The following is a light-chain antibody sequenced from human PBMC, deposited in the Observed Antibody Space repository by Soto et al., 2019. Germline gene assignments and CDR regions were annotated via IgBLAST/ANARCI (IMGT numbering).Light chain of an antibody. CDR1: NIGSQS. V-gene: IGLV3-21*04. CDR3: QVWDDSNDHLV. Sequence: SYELTQPPSMSVAPGQTATITCGGNNIGSQSVHWYQQRPGQAPVLVIYYDSDRPSGIPERFSGSNSGNTATLTISRVEAGDEADYYCQVWDDSNDHLVFGGGTKVTVL. CDR2: YDS. J-gene: IGLJ2*01.